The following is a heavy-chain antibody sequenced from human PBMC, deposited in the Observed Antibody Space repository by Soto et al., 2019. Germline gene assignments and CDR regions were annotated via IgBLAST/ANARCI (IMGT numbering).Heavy chain of an antibody. D-gene: IGHD3-16*01. Sequence: QVQLVQSGAEVKKPGASVTVSCKASGYTFTTYGVSWVRQAPGQGLEWLGWINGYNGNAKYAENLQGRVSMTTDTSTSTAYMELRSLRSDDTDVYYCARMGDGPYYYYGMDVWGQGTTVTVSS. V-gene: IGHV1-18*01. CDR2: INGYNGNA. CDR3: ARMGDGPYYYYGMDV. J-gene: IGHJ6*02. CDR1: GYTFTTYG.